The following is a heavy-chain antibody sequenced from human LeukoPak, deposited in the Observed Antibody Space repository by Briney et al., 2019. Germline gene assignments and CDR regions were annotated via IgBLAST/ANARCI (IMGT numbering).Heavy chain of an antibody. J-gene: IGHJ6*03. V-gene: IGHV3-21*01. D-gene: IGHD6-19*01. CDR1: GFTFSSYS. CDR3: ARDAGWSSGWYSPDYYYMDV. CDR2: ISSSSSYI. Sequence: GGSLRLSCAASGFTFSSYSMNWVRQAPGKGLEWVPSISSSSSYIYYADSVKGRFTISRDNAKNSLYLQMNSLRAEDTAVYYCARDAGWSSGWYSPDYYYMDVWGKGTTVTVSS.